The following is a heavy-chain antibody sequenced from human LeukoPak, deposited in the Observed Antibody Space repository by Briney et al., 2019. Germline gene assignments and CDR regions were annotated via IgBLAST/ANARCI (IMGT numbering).Heavy chain of an antibody. Sequence: GGSLRLSCAASGFTFSDYYMSWIRQAPGKGLEWVSYISSSGSTIYYADSVKGRFTISRDNAKNSLYLQMNSLRAEDTAVYYCAKDSYYYDSSGPPEAFDYWGQGTLVTVSS. J-gene: IGHJ4*02. V-gene: IGHV3-11*01. CDR2: ISSSGSTI. D-gene: IGHD3-22*01. CDR1: GFTFSDYY. CDR3: AKDSYYYDSSGPPEAFDY.